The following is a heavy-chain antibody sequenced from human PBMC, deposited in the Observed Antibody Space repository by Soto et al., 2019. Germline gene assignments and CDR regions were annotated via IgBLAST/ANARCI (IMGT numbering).Heavy chain of an antibody. CDR2: IYYSGAT. V-gene: IGHV4-39*02. D-gene: IGHD1-26*01. J-gene: IGHJ1*01. Sequence: SETLSLTCDVSGDSISTSSYYWGWVRQPPGKGLEWIASIYYSGATYYNPSLQSRVTISVDTSNNRFSLTRSSLTAADTAVYFCARLAYSGYLQTWGQGSLVTVSS. CDR1: GDSISTSSYY. CDR3: ARLAYSGYLQT.